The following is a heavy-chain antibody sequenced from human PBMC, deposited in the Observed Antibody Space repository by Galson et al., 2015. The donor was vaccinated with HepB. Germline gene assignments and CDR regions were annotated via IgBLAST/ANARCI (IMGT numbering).Heavy chain of an antibody. D-gene: IGHD6-19*01. CDR3: ARNGIAVGYNFQH. V-gene: IGHV4-61*02. J-gene: IGHJ1*01. CDR1: GGSISSGSYY. CDR2: IYTSGST. Sequence: TLSLTCTVSGGSISSGSYYWSWIRQPAGKGLEWIGRIYTSGSTNYNPSLKSRVTISVNTPKNQFSRKLSSVTAADKAVYYCARNGIAVGYNFQHWGQGTLVTVSS.